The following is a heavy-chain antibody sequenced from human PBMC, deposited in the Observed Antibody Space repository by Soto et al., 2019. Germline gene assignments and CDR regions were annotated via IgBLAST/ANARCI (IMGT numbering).Heavy chain of an antibody. Sequence: SETLSLTCTVSGGSISGATYYWGWIRQAPGKGLEWMGITLYSGVTYYAPSLKNRVTISVDSSKRRFSLNLNSLTAADTAIYYCARGKNGEDYLDVWGKGTTVTVSS. V-gene: IGHV4-39*02. CDR3: ARGKNGEDYLDV. D-gene: IGHD2-8*01. CDR2: TLYSGVT. CDR1: GGSISGATYY. J-gene: IGHJ6*03.